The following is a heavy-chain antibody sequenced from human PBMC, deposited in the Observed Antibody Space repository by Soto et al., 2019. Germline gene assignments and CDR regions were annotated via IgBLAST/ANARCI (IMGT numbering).Heavy chain of an antibody. CDR1: GFTFINYA. CDR3: ARKILGSTTRPNYWYFDL. D-gene: IGHD7-27*01. CDR2: ISGGGDAA. Sequence: EVQVLESGGGLVQPGGSLSLSFAGSGFTFINYAMNWVRQAPGKGLGWVSSISGGGDAAFFPDSVRGRFTISKDNSKNTVTLQMNSLGVDDTAVYYCARKILGSTTRPNYWYFDLWGRGTLVTVSS. J-gene: IGHJ2*01. V-gene: IGHV3-23*01.